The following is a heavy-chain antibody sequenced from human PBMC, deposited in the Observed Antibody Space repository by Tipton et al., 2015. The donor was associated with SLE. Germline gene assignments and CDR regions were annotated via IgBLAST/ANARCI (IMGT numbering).Heavy chain of an antibody. CDR2: IYYNGGT. Sequence: TLSLTCNVSGASISSSDYSWGWMRQPPGEGLEWIGTIYYNGGTHSNPSLKSRVSISVDTSKNHLSLKLISVTAADMAVYFCARLVGGYARWGQGTLVTVSS. J-gene: IGHJ4*02. V-gene: IGHV4-39*01. CDR1: GASISSSDYS. D-gene: IGHD5-12*01. CDR3: ARLVGGYAR.